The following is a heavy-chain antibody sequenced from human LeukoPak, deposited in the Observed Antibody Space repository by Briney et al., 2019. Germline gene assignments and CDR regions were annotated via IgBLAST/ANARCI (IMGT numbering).Heavy chain of an antibody. D-gene: IGHD3-9*01. Sequence: GGSLRLSCCVSGLTLCTYWFLSVGPAPAKGVVWVSRINPDGSRTDYADSVRGRFTISRDNAKNTLYLQMNSLRVEDTAVYFCAKSMTGLDDYWGQGTLVTVSS. CDR2: INPDGSRT. CDR3: AKSMTGLDDY. V-gene: IGHV3-74*01. J-gene: IGHJ4*02. CDR1: GLTLCTYW.